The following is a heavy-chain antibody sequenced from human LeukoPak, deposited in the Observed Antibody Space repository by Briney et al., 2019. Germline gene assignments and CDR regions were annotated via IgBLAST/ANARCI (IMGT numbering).Heavy chain of an antibody. D-gene: IGHD4/OR15-4a*01. Sequence: ASVTVSCKASGYTFTDYYIHWVRQAPGQGLEWMGWINPNSGGTNYAQRFQDRVTMTRDTSISTAYIDLSRLRSDDTAVYYCARKHSNHWCYDFWGQGTLVTVSS. J-gene: IGHJ4*02. CDR2: INPNSGGT. V-gene: IGHV1-2*02. CDR1: GYTFTDYY. CDR3: ARKHSNHWCYDF.